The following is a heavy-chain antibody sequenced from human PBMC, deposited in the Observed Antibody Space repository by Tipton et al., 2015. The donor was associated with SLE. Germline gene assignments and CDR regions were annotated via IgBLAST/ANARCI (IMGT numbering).Heavy chain of an antibody. CDR1: GGSFSGYY. CDR2: INHNGST. Sequence: TLSLTCAVYGGSFSGYYWSWIRQPPGKGLEWIGEINHNGSTNYNPSLKSRVTISVDTSKNQFSLKLSSVTAADTAVYYCARGPTGDCADYCGQGTLVTVSS. V-gene: IGHV4-34*01. D-gene: IGHD7-27*01. J-gene: IGHJ4*02. CDR3: ARGPTGDCADY.